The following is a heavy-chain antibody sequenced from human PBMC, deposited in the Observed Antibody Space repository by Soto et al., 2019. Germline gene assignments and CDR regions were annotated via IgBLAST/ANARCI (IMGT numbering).Heavy chain of an antibody. V-gene: IGHV1-69*12. CDR2: IMPVFRTP. D-gene: IGHD2-8*01. CDR3: ARDNDRPQLGGNYYYILDV. CDR1: GGTFRTAA. Sequence: QVQLEQSGAEVKKPGSSVKVSCKASGGTFRTAAISWVRQAPGQGLEWMGGIMPVFRTPDYAQKFQGRVTITADESTNTAYMEFSGLRSDDTAVYYCARDNDRPQLGGNYYYILDVWGQGTTITVSS. J-gene: IGHJ6*02.